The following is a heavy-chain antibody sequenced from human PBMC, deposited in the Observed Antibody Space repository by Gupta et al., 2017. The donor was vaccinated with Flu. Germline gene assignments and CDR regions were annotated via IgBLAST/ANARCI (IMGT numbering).Heavy chain of an antibody. V-gene: IGHV3-48*03. CDR1: GFTFSTYE. CDR2: ISSGGYTT. D-gene: IGHD3-10*01. CDR3: ARDPYNGFFYYTLDV. J-gene: IGHJ6*02. Sequence: EVQLVESGGGLVRRGGSLRLSCAVSGFTFSTYETNWVRQAPGKGLEWVSYISSGGYTTYYSESVKGRFTITRDNAKNSLYLQMDSLRAEDTAVYYCARDPYNGFFYYTLDVWGQGTTVTVSS.